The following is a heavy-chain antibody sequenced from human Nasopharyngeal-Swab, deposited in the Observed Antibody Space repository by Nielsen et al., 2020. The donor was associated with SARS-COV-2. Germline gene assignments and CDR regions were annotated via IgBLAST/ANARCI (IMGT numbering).Heavy chain of an antibody. D-gene: IGHD2-15*01. CDR3: ARLVVAAIRFDP. V-gene: IGHV4-39*01. Sequence: SETLSLTCTVSGGSISSSSYYWGWIRQPPGKGLEWIGSIYYSGSTYYNPSLKSRVTISVDTSKNQFSLKLSSVTAADTAVYYCARLVVAAIRFDPWGQGTLVTVSS. CDR1: GGSISSSSYY. CDR2: IYYSGST. J-gene: IGHJ5*02.